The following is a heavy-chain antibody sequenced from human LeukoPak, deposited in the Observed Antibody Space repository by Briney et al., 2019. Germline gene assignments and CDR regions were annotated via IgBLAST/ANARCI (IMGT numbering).Heavy chain of an antibody. J-gene: IGHJ5*02. CDR2: INPSGGST. V-gene: IGHV1-46*01. Sequence: ASVKVSCKASGGTFSSYGINWVRQAPGQGLEWMGIINPSGGSTSYAQKFQGRVTMTRDTSTSTVYMELSSLRSEDTAVYYCARDLVPLPLAYSSGHTRTANWFDPWGQGTLVTVSS. CDR3: ARDLVPLPLAYSSGHTRTANWFDP. D-gene: IGHD6-19*01. CDR1: GGTFSSYG.